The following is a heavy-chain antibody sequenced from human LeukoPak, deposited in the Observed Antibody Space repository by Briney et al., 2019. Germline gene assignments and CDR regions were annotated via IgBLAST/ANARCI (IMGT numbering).Heavy chain of an antibody. D-gene: IGHD6-13*01. CDR3: ARDRGGAAAGNWFDS. CDR2: MYISGST. CDR1: GDSISSDY. V-gene: IGHV4-4*07. J-gene: IGHJ5*01. Sequence: SETLSLTCTVSGDSISSDYWSWIRQPAGKGLEWIGRMYISGSTDHNPPLKSRVTMSLDTSKNQFPLKLTSVTAADTAVYYCARDRGGAAAGNWFDSWGQGTLVIVSS.